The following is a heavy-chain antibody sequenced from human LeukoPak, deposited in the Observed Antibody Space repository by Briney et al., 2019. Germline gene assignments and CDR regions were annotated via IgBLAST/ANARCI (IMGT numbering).Heavy chain of an antibody. Sequence: SETLSLTCTVSGGSISSGSYYWSWIRQPAGNGLEWIGRIYTSGSTNYNPSLKSRVTISVDTSKNQFSLKLSSVTAADTAVYYCARGKYQLLYYYYYYYMDVWGKGTTVTISS. J-gene: IGHJ6*03. CDR3: ARGKYQLLYYYYYYYMDV. CDR1: GGSISSGSYY. V-gene: IGHV4-61*02. CDR2: IYTSGST. D-gene: IGHD2-2*01.